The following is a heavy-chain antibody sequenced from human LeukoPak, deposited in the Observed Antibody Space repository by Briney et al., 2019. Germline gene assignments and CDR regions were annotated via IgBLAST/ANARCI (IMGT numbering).Heavy chain of an antibody. J-gene: IGHJ5*02. V-gene: IGHV3-21*01. D-gene: IGHD1-1*01. Sequence: VGSLRLSCAASGFTFSNDAMSGGRQAPGKGLEWGSSISSSSSYIYYADSVKGRVTISRDNAKNSLYLQMNSLRAEDTSVYYCARVWNDWFDPWGQGTLVTVSS. CDR1: GFTFSNDA. CDR2: ISSSSSYI. CDR3: ARVWNDWFDP.